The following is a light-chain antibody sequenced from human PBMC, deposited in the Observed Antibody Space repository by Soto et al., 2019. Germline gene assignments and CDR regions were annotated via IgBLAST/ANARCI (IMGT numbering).Light chain of an antibody. V-gene: IGLV2-8*01. J-gene: IGLJ3*02. Sequence: QSALTQPPSASGSPGQSVTISCTGTSSDVGGYNYVSWYQQYPGRAPTLMIYEVTKRPSGCPDRFSGSKSGNTASLTVSGLQAEDEADYYCSSYAASNNFYFVFGGGTKLTVL. CDR3: SSYAASNNFYFV. CDR2: EVT. CDR1: SSDVGGYNY.